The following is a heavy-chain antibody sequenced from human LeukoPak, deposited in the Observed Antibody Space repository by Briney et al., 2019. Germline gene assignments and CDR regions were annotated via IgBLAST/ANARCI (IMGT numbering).Heavy chain of an antibody. CDR3: ARARTMIVVVPSAFDI. D-gene: IGHD3-22*01. Sequence: GASVKVSCKASGYTFTGYYMHWVRQAPGQGLEWMGWINPNSGGTNYAQKFQGRVTMTRDTSISTAYMELSRLRSDDTAVYYCARARTMIVVVPSAFDIWGQGTMVTVSS. CDR1: GYTFTGYY. V-gene: IGHV1-2*02. CDR2: INPNSGGT. J-gene: IGHJ3*02.